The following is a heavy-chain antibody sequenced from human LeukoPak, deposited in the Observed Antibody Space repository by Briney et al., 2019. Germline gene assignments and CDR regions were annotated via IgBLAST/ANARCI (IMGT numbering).Heavy chain of an antibody. D-gene: IGHD3-22*01. CDR1: GFTFSNHA. V-gene: IGHV3-23*01. J-gene: IGHJ5*02. Sequence: GGSLRLSCAASGFTFSNHAMSWVRQAPGKGLEWVSGISGSGGSTYYADSVRGRFTISRDNSKNTVYLQMNSLRAEDTAVYYCAKDPTTYYDSSGYGRYNWFDPWGQGTLVTVSS. CDR2: ISGSGGST. CDR3: AKDPTTYYDSSGYGRYNWFDP.